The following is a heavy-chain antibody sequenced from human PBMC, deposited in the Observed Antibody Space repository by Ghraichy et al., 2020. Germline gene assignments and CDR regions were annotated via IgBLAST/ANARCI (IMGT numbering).Heavy chain of an antibody. J-gene: IGHJ3*02. V-gene: IGHV3-9*01. D-gene: IGHD3-22*01. CDR2: INWNSGSI. Sequence: LTCAASGFTFDDYAIHWVRQAPGKGLEWVSGINWNSGSIGYADSVKGRFTISRDNAKNSLYLQMNSLRAEDTALYYCAKALRRMIVVASDAFDIWGQGTMVTVSS. CDR3: AKALRRMIVVASDAFDI. CDR1: GFTFDDYA.